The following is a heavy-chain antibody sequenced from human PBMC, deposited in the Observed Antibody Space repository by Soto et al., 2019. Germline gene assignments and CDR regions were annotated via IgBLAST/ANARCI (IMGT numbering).Heavy chain of an antibody. Sequence: GGSLRLSCAASGFTFSSYAMHWVRQAPGKGLEWVAVISYDGSNKYYADSVKGRFTISRDNSKNTLYLQMNSLRAEDTAVYYCARDQKWEYYFDYWGQGTLVTVS. CDR2: ISYDGSNK. CDR1: GFTFSSYA. V-gene: IGHV3-30-3*01. CDR3: ARDQKWEYYFDY. J-gene: IGHJ4*02. D-gene: IGHD1-26*01.